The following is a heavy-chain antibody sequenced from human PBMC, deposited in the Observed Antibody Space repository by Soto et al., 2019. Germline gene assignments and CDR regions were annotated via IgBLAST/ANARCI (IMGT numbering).Heavy chain of an antibody. CDR1: GFTFSVYS. J-gene: IGHJ4*02. V-gene: IGHV3-48*02. D-gene: IGHD6-19*01. Sequence: EVQLVESGGGLVQPGGSLRLSCAASGFTFSVYSMNWIRQAPGKGLQWVSYMTSDMKTIHYADSVKGRFTISKDNAKNLVYLQMTSMTDEDTAVYYCARSVEGHFDYWGQGALVTVSS. CDR2: MTSDMKTI. CDR3: ARSVEGHFDY.